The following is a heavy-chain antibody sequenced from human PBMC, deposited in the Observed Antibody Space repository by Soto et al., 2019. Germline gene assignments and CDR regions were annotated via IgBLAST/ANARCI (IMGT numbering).Heavy chain of an antibody. Sequence: SGEVSFNASWYTFTTYDINWVRQAPGQGLEWLGWMDPNSGSTGYAQNFQGRITMTRNISRNTAHMELSSLQSEDTAVYYCARERKFDFWRKGLDVWGQGTTVTVSS. D-gene: IGHD3-3*01. CDR3: ARERKFDFWRKGLDV. CDR2: MDPNSGST. J-gene: IGHJ6*02. V-gene: IGHV1-8*01. CDR1: WYTFTTYD.